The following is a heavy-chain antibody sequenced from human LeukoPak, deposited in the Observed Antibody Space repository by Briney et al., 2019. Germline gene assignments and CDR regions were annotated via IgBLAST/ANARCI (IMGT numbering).Heavy chain of an antibody. CDR3: ARDYYDSRYGMDV. CDR1: GFTVSSNY. V-gene: IGHV3-53*01. CDR2: IYSGGST. D-gene: IGHD3-22*01. J-gene: IGHJ6*02. Sequence: PGGSLRLSCAASGFTVSSNYMSWVRQAPGKGLEWVSVIYSGGSTYYADSVKGRFTISRDNAKNTLYLQMNSLRAEDTAVYYCARDYYDSRYGMDVWGQGTTVTVSS.